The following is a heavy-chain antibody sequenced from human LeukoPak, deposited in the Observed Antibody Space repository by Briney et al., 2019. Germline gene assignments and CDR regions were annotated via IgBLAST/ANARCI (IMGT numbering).Heavy chain of an antibody. CDR3: ARGAAADQLTPDY. J-gene: IGHJ4*02. D-gene: IGHD6-13*01. V-gene: IGHV1-69*13. Sequence: SVKVSCKASGGTFSSYAISWVRQAPGQGLEWMGGIIPIFGTANYAQKFQGRVTITADESTSTAYMELSSQRSEDTAVYYCARGAAADQLTPDYWAREPWSPSPQ. CDR1: GGTFSSYA. CDR2: IIPIFGTA.